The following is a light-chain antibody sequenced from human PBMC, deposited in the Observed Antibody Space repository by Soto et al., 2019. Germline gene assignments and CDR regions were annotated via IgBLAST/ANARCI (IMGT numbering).Light chain of an antibody. V-gene: IGKV1-39*01. J-gene: IGKJ1*01. CDR3: QQSYSMPWT. CDR2: AAS. Sequence: DLQMTQSPSSLSASVGDRVTITCRASQSISSYLNWYQQKPGRAPRLLIYAASSLQSGVPSRFSGSRSGTDFTLTISSLQPEDFATYYCQQSYSMPWTFGQGTKVEIK. CDR1: QSISSY.